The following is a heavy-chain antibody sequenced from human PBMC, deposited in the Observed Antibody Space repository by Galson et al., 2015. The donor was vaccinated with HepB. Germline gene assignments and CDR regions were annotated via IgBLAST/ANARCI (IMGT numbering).Heavy chain of an antibody. V-gene: IGHV3-23*01. CDR3: AKDAFRSAPGPGEHFDY. CDR2: ISGSGGTT. D-gene: IGHD3-10*01. Sequence: SLRLSCAASGFTFSSYAMSWVRQAPGKGLEWVSVISGSGGTTYYADSVKGRFIISRDNSKNTLYLQMNSLRAEDTALYYCAKDAFRSAPGPGEHFDYWGQGTLVIVSS. CDR1: GFTFSSYA. J-gene: IGHJ4*02.